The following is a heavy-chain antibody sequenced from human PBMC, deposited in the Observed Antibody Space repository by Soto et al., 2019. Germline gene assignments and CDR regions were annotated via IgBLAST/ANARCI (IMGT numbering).Heavy chain of an antibody. J-gene: IGHJ4*02. CDR2: IYYSGST. D-gene: IGHD3-10*01. CDR3: ARGQYYGSGRSYYFDY. V-gene: IGHV4-30-4*01. Sequence: SEILSLTCTVSGGSISSGDYYWSWIRHPPGKGLEWIGYIYYSGSTYYNPSLKSRVTISVDTSKNQFSLKLSSVTAADTAVYYCARGQYYGSGRSYYFDYWGQGTLVTVSS. CDR1: GGSISSGDYY.